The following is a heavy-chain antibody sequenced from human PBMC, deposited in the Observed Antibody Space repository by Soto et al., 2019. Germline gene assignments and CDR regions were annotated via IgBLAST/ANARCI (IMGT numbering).Heavy chain of an antibody. Sequence: EVQLVESGGGLIQPGGSLRLSCAASGLTFSSNDMNWVSQAPGKGLEWVSLIYSGGSTYYANSVKGRFTISRDNSKNTLYLQMSSLRAEDTAVYYCATRPLLPGAPWGQGTMVTVSS. V-gene: IGHV3-53*01. CDR1: GLTFSSND. CDR3: ATRPLLPGAP. D-gene: IGHD3-22*01. J-gene: IGHJ3*01. CDR2: IYSGGST.